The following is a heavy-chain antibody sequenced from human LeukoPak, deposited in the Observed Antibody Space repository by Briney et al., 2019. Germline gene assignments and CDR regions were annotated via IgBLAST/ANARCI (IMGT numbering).Heavy chain of an antibody. CDR2: IIPISGTA. Sequence: SVKVSCKASGGTFSTYAISWVRQAPGQGLEWMGGIIPISGTANYAQKFQGRVTITADKSTSTAYMELSSLKSEDTAVYYCASLGDDKGYSGYDSAFDYWGQGTLVTVSS. J-gene: IGHJ4*02. V-gene: IGHV1-69*06. D-gene: IGHD5-12*01. CDR3: ASLGDDKGYSGYDSAFDY. CDR1: GGTFSTYA.